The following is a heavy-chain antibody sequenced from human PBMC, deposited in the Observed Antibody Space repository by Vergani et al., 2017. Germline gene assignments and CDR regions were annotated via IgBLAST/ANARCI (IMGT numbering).Heavy chain of an antibody. J-gene: IGHJ3*02. D-gene: IGHD2-15*01. CDR3: ARDRGVAGADAFDI. CDR1: GFTFSSYS. CDR2: ISSSSSYI. V-gene: IGHV3-21*01. Sequence: VQLVESGGGLVKPGGSLRLSCAASGFTFSSYSMNWVRQAPGKGLEWVSSISSSSSYIYYADSVKGRFTISRDNAKNSLYLQMNSLRAEDTAVYYCARDRGVAGADAFDIWGQGTMVTVSS.